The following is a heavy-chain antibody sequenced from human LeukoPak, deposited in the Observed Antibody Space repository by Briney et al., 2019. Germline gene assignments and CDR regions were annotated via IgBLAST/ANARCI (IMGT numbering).Heavy chain of an antibody. CDR2: IDSAGTTT. CDR3: AKSSLRGHSLWYFDL. V-gene: IGHV3-74*01. CDR1: GFTFRNYW. Sequence: PGGSLRLSCAASGFTFRNYWMHWVRQAPGKGLVWVSRIDSAGTTTSYADSVKGRFTISRDNAKNTLYLQMNKLRVEDTAVYYCAKSSLRGHSLWYFDLWGRGTPVTVSS. J-gene: IGHJ2*01. D-gene: IGHD3-10*01.